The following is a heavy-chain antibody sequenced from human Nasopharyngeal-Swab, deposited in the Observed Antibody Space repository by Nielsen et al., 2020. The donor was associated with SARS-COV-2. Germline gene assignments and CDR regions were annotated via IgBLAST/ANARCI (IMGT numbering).Heavy chain of an antibody. V-gene: IGHV4-34*01. J-gene: IGHJ4*02. CDR2: VNHGGST. D-gene: IGHD3-22*01. Sequence: VRQMPGKGLEWIGEVNHGGSTNSNPSLKSRVTMSVDTSKNQFSLNLGSVTAADTAVYYCARGDSDSPDYSPRVFDYWGQGSLVTVSS. CDR3: ARGDSDSPDYSPRVFDY.